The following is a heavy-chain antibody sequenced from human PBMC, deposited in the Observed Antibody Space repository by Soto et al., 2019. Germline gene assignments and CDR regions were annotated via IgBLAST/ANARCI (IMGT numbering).Heavy chain of an antibody. CDR1: GFILSDFA. CDR3: AKTGCNGGSCFSWFDP. D-gene: IGHD2-15*01. CDR2: ILKDGKSK. V-gene: IGHV3-30*04. Sequence: QVQLVESGGGVVQPGGSLRLSCAASGFILSDFAMHWVRQAPGRGLEWVAVILKDGKSKNYADSVRGRFTISSDTSKDTIFLHLSSLRLDDSAVYYCAKTGCNGGSCFSWFDPWGQATPVIVSS. J-gene: IGHJ5*02.